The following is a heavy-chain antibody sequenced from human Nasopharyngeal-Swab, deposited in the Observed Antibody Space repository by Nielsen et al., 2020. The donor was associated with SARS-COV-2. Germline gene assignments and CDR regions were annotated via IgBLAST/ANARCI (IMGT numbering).Heavy chain of an antibody. CDR1: GFTFSSYA. J-gene: IGHJ2*01. Sequence: GESLKISCAASGFTFSSYAMSWVRQAPGKGLEWVSAISSSGGSTYYADSVKGRFTISRDNSKNTLYLQMNSLRAEDTAVYYCAKDRGEEYYDILTGLFDLWGRGTLVTVPS. D-gene: IGHD3-9*01. CDR2: ISSSGGST. CDR3: AKDRGEEYYDILTGLFDL. V-gene: IGHV3-23*01.